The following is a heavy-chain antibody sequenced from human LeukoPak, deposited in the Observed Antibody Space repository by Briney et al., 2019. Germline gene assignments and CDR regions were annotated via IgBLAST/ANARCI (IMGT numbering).Heavy chain of an antibody. J-gene: IGHJ4*02. Sequence: GGSPRLSCAASGFTFSDYYMSWIRQAPGKGLEWVSYISSSSSYTNYADSVKGRFTISRDNAKNSPYLQMNSLRAKDTAVYYCARKNAVNSFDYWGQGTLVTVSS. V-gene: IGHV3-11*03. D-gene: IGHD2-2*01. CDR3: ARKNAVNSFDY. CDR1: GFTFSDYY. CDR2: ISSSSSYT.